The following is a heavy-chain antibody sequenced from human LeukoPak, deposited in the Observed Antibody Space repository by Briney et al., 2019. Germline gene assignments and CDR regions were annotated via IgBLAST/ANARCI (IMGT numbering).Heavy chain of an antibody. CDR2: IYYSGST. CDR3: ATLTTVVTPDSF. D-gene: IGHD4-23*01. Sequence: PSETLSLTCTVSGGSISSSSYYWGWIRQPPGKGLEWIGSIYYSGSTSYNPSLKSRVTISVDTSKNQFSLKLSSVTAADTAVYYCATLTTVVTPDSFWGQGTLVTVSS. J-gene: IGHJ4*02. CDR1: GGSISSSSYY. V-gene: IGHV4-39*01.